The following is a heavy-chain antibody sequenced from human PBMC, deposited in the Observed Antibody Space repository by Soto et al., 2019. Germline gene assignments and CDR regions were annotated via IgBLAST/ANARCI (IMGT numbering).Heavy chain of an antibody. Sequence: SEKVSCKASCYTFSSYGISWVRQDPGQGLEWMGWISAYNGNTNYAQKLQGGVTMTTDTSTSAAYMELRSLRSDDTAVYYCARYYYGSGSYYKTGYNWFDPWGQGTLVTVSS. CDR2: ISAYNGNT. J-gene: IGHJ5*02. CDR3: ARYYYGSGSYYKTGYNWFDP. CDR1: CYTFSSYG. D-gene: IGHD3-10*01. V-gene: IGHV1-18*01.